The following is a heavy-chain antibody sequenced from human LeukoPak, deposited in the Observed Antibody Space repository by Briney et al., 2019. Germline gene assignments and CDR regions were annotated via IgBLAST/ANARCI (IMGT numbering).Heavy chain of an antibody. CDR2: ISGGGEHT. CDR3: ADFGSGSYCFDY. V-gene: IGHV3-23*01. D-gene: IGHD3-10*01. J-gene: IGHJ4*02. Sequence: GGSLRLSCAASGFTFRNFAMKWVRQAPGKGLEWVSDISGGGEHTFYADSVKGRFTISRDNSKNTLYLQMDSLRAEDTAIYYCADFGSGSYCFDYWGQGTLVTVSS. CDR1: GFTFRNFA.